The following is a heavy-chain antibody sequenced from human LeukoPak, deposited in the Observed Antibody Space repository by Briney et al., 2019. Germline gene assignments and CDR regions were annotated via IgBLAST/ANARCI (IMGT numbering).Heavy chain of an antibody. CDR1: GLTFNIYA. D-gene: IGHD2-15*01. CDR2: FSGGFTTP. CDR3: AKASRATCSGAFCYHFDS. Sequence: GGSLTLSCSASGLTFNIYAMSGARQARGKGLEGFSTFSGGFTTPCHADSVKGRFTISRDNSKSKVYLQMNSLRAEATAVYYCAKASRATCSGAFCYHFDSWGQGTLVTVSS. V-gene: IGHV3-23*01. J-gene: IGHJ4*02.